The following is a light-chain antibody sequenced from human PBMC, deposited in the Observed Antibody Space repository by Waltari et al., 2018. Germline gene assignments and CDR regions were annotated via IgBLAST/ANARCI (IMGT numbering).Light chain of an antibody. CDR3: LLSYSGARWV. Sequence: QSVVTQEPSLTVSPGGTVTPPCCPRPGAVTSGLYPHWFPQKPGQAPRTLIYDTNNKQSWTPARFSGFLLGGKAVLTLSGAQPEDEAVYYCLLSYSGARWVFGGGTKLTVL. CDR2: DTN. J-gene: IGLJ3*02. CDR1: PGAVTSGLY. V-gene: IGLV7-46*01.